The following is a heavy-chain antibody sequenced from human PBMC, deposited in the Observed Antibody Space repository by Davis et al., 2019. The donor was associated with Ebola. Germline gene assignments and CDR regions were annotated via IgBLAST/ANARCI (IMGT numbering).Heavy chain of an antibody. J-gene: IGHJ6*02. CDR3: ARQGYCSSTSCIRTSMDV. CDR2: ISAYNGNT. D-gene: IGHD2-2*01. CDR1: GYTFTSYY. V-gene: IGHV1-18*04. Sequence: ASVKVSCKASGYTFTSYYMHWGRQAPGQGLEWMGWISAYNGNTNYAQKLQGRVTMTTDTSTSTAYMERRNLRSDDTAVYYCARQGYCSSTSCIRTSMDVWGQGTTVTVSS.